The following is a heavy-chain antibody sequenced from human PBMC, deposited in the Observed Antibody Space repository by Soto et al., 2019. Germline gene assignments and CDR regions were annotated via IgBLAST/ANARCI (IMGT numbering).Heavy chain of an antibody. J-gene: IGHJ5*02. V-gene: IGHV1-8*01. CDR3: ARGGRYLEWFPWFDP. CDR1: GYTFARYN. Sequence: ASVKVSCKASGYTFARYNIYWVRQVKGQGLEWMGWMNPNSGDKGYAQKFLDRVIMTRDTTIKTAYLELTSLTSEDTAVYYCARGGRYLEWFPWFDPWGQGTLVTVSS. CDR2: MNPNSGDK. D-gene: IGHD3-3*01.